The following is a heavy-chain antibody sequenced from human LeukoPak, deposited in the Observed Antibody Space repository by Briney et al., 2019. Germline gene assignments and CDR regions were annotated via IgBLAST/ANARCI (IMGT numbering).Heavy chain of an antibody. CDR3: AKARFTSGSYFNSNDY. CDR2: VSTSGDTT. D-gene: IGHD3-10*01. Sequence: GGSLRLSCAASGFTFSSYAMSWVRQAPGKGLEWVSAVSTSGDTTNYADSVKGRFTISRDKSKNTLYLQMSSLRTEDAALYYCAKARFTSGSYFNSNDYWGQGTQVTVSS. J-gene: IGHJ4*02. V-gene: IGHV3-23*01. CDR1: GFTFSSYA.